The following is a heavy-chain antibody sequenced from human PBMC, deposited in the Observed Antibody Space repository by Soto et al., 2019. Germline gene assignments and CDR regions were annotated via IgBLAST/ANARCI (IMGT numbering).Heavy chain of an antibody. CDR2: ITESGHAA. V-gene: IGHV3-11*04. D-gene: IGHD5-12*01. J-gene: IGHJ4*02. Sequence: GGSLRLSCAASGFTFSDYYMSWIRQTPGKGLEWLSYITESGHAAEYADSVRGRFTISRDNNKNSLYLQMNSLRVDDTGVYYCARAIRGYGAYGGYLGQGTLVTSPQ. CDR1: GFTFSDYY. CDR3: ARAIRGYGAYGGY.